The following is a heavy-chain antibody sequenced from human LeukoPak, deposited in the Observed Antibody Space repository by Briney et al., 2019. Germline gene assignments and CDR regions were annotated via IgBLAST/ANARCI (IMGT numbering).Heavy chain of an antibody. Sequence: GASVKVSCKASGGTFSSYAISWVRQAPGQGLEWMGRINPNSGGTNYAQKFQGRVTMTRDTSISTAYMELSRLRSDDTAVYYCASDDSSYWGQGTLVTVSS. J-gene: IGHJ4*02. CDR1: GGTFSSYA. V-gene: IGHV1-2*06. CDR3: ASDDSSY. CDR2: INPNSGGT. D-gene: IGHD3-22*01.